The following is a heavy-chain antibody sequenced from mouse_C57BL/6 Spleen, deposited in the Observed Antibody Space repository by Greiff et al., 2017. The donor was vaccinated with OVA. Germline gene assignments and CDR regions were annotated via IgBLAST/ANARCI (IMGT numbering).Heavy chain of an antibody. CDR2: ISYDGSN. D-gene: IGHD2-5*01. J-gene: IGHJ2*01. CDR1: GYSITSGYY. Sequence: VQLKESGPGLVKPSQSLSLTCSVTGYSITSGYYWNWIRQFPGNKLEWMGYISYDGSNNYNPSLKNRISITRDTSKNQFFLKLNSVTTEDTATYYCARDNYSNAFDYWGQGTTLTVSS. CDR3: ARDNYSNAFDY. V-gene: IGHV3-6*01.